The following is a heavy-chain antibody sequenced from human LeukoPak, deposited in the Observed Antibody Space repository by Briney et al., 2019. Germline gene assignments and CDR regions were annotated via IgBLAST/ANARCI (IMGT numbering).Heavy chain of an antibody. CDR3: AKGGKWDVTPFDY. D-gene: IGHD1-26*01. CDR2: ISYDGSNK. J-gene: IGHJ4*02. CDR1: GFTFSSYG. Sequence: PGGSLRLSCAASGFTFSSYGMHWVRQAPGKGLEWVAVISYDGSNKYYADSVKGRFTISRDNSRNTLYLQMLSLRVEDTAVYYCAKGGKWDVTPFDYWGQGTLVTVSS. V-gene: IGHV3-30*18.